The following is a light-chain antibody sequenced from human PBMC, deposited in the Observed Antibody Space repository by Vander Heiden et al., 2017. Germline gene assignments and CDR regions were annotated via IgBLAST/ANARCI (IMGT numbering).Light chain of an antibody. V-gene: IGKV3-20*01. Sequence: EIMLTQSPGTLSLSPGGRATFSCRASQHLGSDYLGWYQQKPGQAPRLLIYATSIRATGIPDRFSGSKSGTDFTLTISRLEPEDFAVYYCQQYGSSPYTFGQGTKLEIK. CDR3: QQYGSSPYT. J-gene: IGKJ2*01. CDR1: QHLGSDY. CDR2: ATS.